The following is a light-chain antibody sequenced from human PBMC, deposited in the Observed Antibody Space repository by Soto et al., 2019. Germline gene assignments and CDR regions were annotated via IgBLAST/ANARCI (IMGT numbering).Light chain of an antibody. CDR2: DAS. V-gene: IGKV3-20*01. J-gene: IGKJ2*01. Sequence: EIVLTQSPGTLSLSPGERATLSCRASQSVSSSYLAWYQQKPGQPPRLLIYDASSRATGIPDRFSGSGSGTDFTLTISRLEPEDFAVYYCQQYGSSPYTFGQGTKLAIK. CDR3: QQYGSSPYT. CDR1: QSVSSSY.